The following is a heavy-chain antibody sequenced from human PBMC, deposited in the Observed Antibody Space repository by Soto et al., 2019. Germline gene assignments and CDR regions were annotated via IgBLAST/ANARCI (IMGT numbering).Heavy chain of an antibody. V-gene: IGHV4-39*01. CDR2: IYYSGST. CDR1: GGSISSSSYY. J-gene: IGHJ3*02. CDR3: ARRNYYDSSGYYGSVAFDI. Sequence: QLQLQESGPGLVKPSETLSLTCTVSGGSISSSSYYWGWIRQPPGKGLEWIGSIYYSGSTYYNPSLKSRVTIFVDTSKNQFSLKLSSVTAADTAVYYCARRNYYDSSGYYGSVAFDIWGEGTMVTVSS. D-gene: IGHD3-22*01.